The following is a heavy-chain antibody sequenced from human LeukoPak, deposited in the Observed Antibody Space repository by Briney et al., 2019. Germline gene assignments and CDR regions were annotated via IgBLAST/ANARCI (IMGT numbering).Heavy chain of an antibody. CDR2: IIPIFGTA. CDR3: ARRETGTGTGFDY. Sequence: SVKVSCKASGGTFSSYAISWVRQAPGQGLEWMGGIIPIFGTANYAQKFQGRVTITADESTSTAYMELSSLRSEDTAVYYCARRETGTGTGFDYWGQGTLVTVSS. V-gene: IGHV1-69*13. CDR1: GGTFSSYA. J-gene: IGHJ4*02. D-gene: IGHD1-7*01.